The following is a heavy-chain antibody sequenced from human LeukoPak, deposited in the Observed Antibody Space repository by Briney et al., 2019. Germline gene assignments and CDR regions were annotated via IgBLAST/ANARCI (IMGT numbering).Heavy chain of an antibody. D-gene: IGHD5-18*01. J-gene: IGHJ4*02. V-gene: IGHV1-2*02. CDR1: GYSFTDYY. CDR3: ARDPVDTAMVYDY. Sequence: ASVKVSCKASGYSFTDYYMHWVRQAPGQGLEWMGWINPNSGGTKYAQKFQGRVTMTRDTSISTAYMELRSLRSDDTAVYYCARDPVDTAMVYDYWGQGTLVTVSS. CDR2: INPNSGGT.